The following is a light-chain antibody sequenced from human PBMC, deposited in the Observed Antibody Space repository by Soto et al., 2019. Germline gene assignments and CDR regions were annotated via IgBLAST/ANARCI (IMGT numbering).Light chain of an antibody. Sequence: QSALTQPASVSGSPGQSITISCTGTSRDVGGYNLVSWYQQHPGKAPKLMIYEGSKRPSGVSNRFSASKSGNTASLTISGLQAEDEADYYCCSYAGSGDVIFGGGTKVTVL. V-gene: IGLV2-23*01. CDR1: SRDVGGYNL. CDR3: CSYAGSGDVI. CDR2: EGS. J-gene: IGLJ2*01.